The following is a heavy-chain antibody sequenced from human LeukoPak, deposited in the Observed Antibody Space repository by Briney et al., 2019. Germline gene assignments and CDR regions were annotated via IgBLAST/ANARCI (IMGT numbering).Heavy chain of an antibody. J-gene: IGHJ4*02. CDR3: ARGATYYYGSGSYYRPYYFDY. V-gene: IGHV3-53*01. Sequence: GGSLRLSCAASGFTVSSNYMSWVRQAPGKGLEWVSVIYSGGSTYYADSVKGRFTISRDDSKNTLYLQMNSLRAEDTAVYYCARGATYYYGSGSYYRPYYFDYWGQGTLVTVSS. CDR2: IYSGGST. CDR1: GFTVSSNY. D-gene: IGHD3-10*01.